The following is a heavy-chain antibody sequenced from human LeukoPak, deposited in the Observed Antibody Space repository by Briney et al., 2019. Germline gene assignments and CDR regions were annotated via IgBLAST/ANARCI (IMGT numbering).Heavy chain of an antibody. CDR2: ISGSGGST. V-gene: IGHV3-23*01. D-gene: IGHD5-18*01. CDR1: EFAFSTYN. J-gene: IGHJ5*02. CDR3: AGMGTAMAPGP. Sequence: GGSLRLSCAASEFAFSTYNMNWVRQAPGKGLEWVSAISGSGGSTYYADSVKGRFTISRDNSKNTLYLQMNSLRAEDTAVYYCAGMGTAMAPGPWGQGTLVTVSS.